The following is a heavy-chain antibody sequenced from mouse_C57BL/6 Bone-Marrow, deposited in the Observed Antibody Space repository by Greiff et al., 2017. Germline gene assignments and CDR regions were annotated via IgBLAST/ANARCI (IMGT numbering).Heavy chain of an antibody. CDR2: IDPSDSYT. Sequence: QVQLQQPGAELVMPGASVKLSCKASAYTFTSYWMHWVKQRPGQGLEWIGEIDPSDSYTNYNQKFKGKSTLTVDKSSSTAYMQLSSLTSEDSAVYYCAREGIYYGSSSFDYWGQGTTLTVSS. CDR1: AYTFTSYW. D-gene: IGHD1-1*01. J-gene: IGHJ2*01. CDR3: AREGIYYGSSSFDY. V-gene: IGHV1-69*01.